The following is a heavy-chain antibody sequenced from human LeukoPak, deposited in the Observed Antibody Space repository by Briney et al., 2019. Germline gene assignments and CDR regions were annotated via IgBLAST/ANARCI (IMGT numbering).Heavy chain of an antibody. CDR3: ARVSKLHDFDY. D-gene: IGHD6-6*01. CDR1: GFTFTTYW. V-gene: IGHV3-7*01. CDR2: IKQDGSEK. J-gene: IGHJ4*02. Sequence: GGSLRLSCAASGFTFTTYWMGWVRQAPGKGLEWVANIKQDGSEKYYVDSVKGRFTISRDNAKNSLYLQMNSLRAEDTAVYYCARVSKLHDFDYWGQGTLVTVSS.